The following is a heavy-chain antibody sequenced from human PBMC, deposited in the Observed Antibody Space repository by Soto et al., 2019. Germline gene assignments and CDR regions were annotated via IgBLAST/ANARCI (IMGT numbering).Heavy chain of an antibody. CDR1: GYTFTSYA. CDR3: ARAPPRSGWYPSQPANWFDP. D-gene: IGHD6-19*01. V-gene: IGHV1-3*01. CDR2: INAGNGHT. J-gene: IGHJ5*02. Sequence: VAVKVSYKDSGYTFTSYAMHWVRQAPGQRLEWRGWINAGNGHTKYSQKFQGRVTITRDTSASTAYMELSSLSSEDTAVYYCARAPPRSGWYPSQPANWFDPWGQGTLVTVSP.